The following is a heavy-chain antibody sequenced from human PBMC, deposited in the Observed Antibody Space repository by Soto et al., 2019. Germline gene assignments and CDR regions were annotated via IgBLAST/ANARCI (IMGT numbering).Heavy chain of an antibody. CDR3: ARGYPGSGSRHGLDV. D-gene: IGHD3-10*01. V-gene: IGHV3-13*04. CDR1: GFTFSSFD. Sequence: EVQLVESGGGLVQPGGSLRLSCAASGFTFSSFDMHWVRQAAGEGLEWVSAMVTAGDTYYPDSVKGRSTSSRDNAKNSLFLQMNSLSAGDTALYYCARGYPGSGSRHGLDVWGQGTTVTVSS. J-gene: IGHJ6*02. CDR2: MVTAGDT.